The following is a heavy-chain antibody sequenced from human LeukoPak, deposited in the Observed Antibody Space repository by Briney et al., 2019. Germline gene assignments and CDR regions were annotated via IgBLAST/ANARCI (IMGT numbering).Heavy chain of an antibody. CDR2: INHSGST. J-gene: IGHJ4*02. CDR1: GGSFSGYY. Sequence: PSETLSLTCAVYGGSFSGYYWSWIRQPPGKGLEWIGEINHSGSTNYNPSLKSRVTISVDTSKNQFSLKLSSVTAADTAVYYCARCRYYDFWSGYPKPWFDYWGQGTLVTVSS. D-gene: IGHD3-3*01. CDR3: ARCRYYDFWSGYPKPWFDY. V-gene: IGHV4-34*01.